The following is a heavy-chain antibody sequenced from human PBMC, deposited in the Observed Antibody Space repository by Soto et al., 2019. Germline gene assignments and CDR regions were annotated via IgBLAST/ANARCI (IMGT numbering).Heavy chain of an antibody. V-gene: IGHV4-59*08. CDR1: GGSISSYY. J-gene: IGHJ4*02. D-gene: IGHD3-16*01. Sequence: SLTCTVSGGSISSYYWSWIRQPPGKGLEWIGYIYYSGSTNYNPSLKSRVTISVDTSKNQFSLKLSSVTAADTAVYYCARLMNFGSPGEKPLDYWGQGTLVTVSS. CDR3: ARLMNFGSPGEKPLDY. CDR2: IYYSGST.